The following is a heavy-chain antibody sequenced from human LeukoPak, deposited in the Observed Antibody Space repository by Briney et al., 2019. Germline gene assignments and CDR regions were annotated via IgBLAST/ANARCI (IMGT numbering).Heavy chain of an antibody. CDR2: IYYSGST. V-gene: IGHV4-39*07. J-gene: IGHJ4*02. Sequence: SETLSLTCTVSGGSISSSSYYWGWIRQPPGKGLEWIGSIYYSGSTYYNPSLKSRVTISVDTSKNQFSLKLSSVTAADTAVYYCAREVRAPDLVDYWGQGTLVTVSS. CDR1: GGSISSSSYY. CDR3: AREVRAPDLVDY. D-gene: IGHD2-2*01.